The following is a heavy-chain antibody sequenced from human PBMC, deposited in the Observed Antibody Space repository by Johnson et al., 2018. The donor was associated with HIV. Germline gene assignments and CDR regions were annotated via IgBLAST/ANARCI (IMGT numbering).Heavy chain of an antibody. V-gene: IGHV3-66*01. CDR3: ARGGRKWELLGDDAFDI. CDR1: GFTVSSNY. D-gene: IGHD1-26*01. J-gene: IGHJ3*02. CDR2: IYSGGST. Sequence: EVQLVESGGGLVQPGGSLRLSCAASGFTVSSNYMSWVRQAPGKGLEWVSVIYSGGSTYYADSVKGRFTISRENAKNSLYLQMNSLRAGDTAVYYCARGGRKWELLGDDAFDILGQGTMVTVSS.